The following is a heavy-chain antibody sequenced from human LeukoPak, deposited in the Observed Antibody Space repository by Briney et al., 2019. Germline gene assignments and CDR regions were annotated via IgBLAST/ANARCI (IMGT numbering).Heavy chain of an antibody. Sequence: SETLSLTCTVSGGSISSYYWSWIRQPAGKGLEWIGRIYTSGSTNYNPSLKSRVTISVDTSKNQFSLKLSSVTAADTAVYYCARGLAFGPELWFGELLTPEYYYYGMDVWGQGTTVTVSS. J-gene: IGHJ6*02. D-gene: IGHD3-10*01. CDR1: GGSISSYY. CDR3: ARGLAFGPELWFGELLTPEYYYYGMDV. CDR2: IYTSGST. V-gene: IGHV4-4*07.